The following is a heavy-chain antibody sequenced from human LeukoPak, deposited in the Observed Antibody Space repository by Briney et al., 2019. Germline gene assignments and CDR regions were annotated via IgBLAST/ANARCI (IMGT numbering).Heavy chain of an antibody. Sequence: SETLSLTCTVSGGSISSYYWSWIRQPPGKGLEWIGYIYYSGSTNYNPSLKSRVTISVDTSKNHFSLKLSSVTAADTAVYYCARVGRVGATPGTILGAFDIWGQGTMVTVSS. CDR2: IYYSGST. J-gene: IGHJ3*02. V-gene: IGHV4-59*01. CDR1: GGSISSYY. D-gene: IGHD1-26*01. CDR3: ARVGRVGATPGTILGAFDI.